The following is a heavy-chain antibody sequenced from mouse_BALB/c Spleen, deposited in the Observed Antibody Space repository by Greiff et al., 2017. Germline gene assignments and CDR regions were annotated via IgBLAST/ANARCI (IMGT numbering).Heavy chain of an antibody. J-gene: IGHJ3*01. CDR1: GFTFNTYA. CDR3: VRQDGYAWFAY. CDR2: IRSKSNNYAT. D-gene: IGHD2-2*01. V-gene: IGHV10-1*02. Sequence: EVQVVESGGGLVQPKGSLKLSCAASGFTFNTYAMNWVRQAPGKGLEWVARIRSKSNNYATYYADSVKDRFTISRDDSQSMLYLQMNNLKTEDTAMYYCVRQDGYAWFAYWGQGTLVTVSA.